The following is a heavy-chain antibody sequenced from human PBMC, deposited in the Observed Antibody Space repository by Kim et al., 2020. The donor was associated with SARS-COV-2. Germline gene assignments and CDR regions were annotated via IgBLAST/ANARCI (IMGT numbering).Heavy chain of an antibody. CDR3: ARQSNMDV. CDR1: GYTFTSSG. V-gene: IGHV1-3*04. J-gene: IGHJ6*02. CDR2: INTANGNT. Sequence: ASVKVSCKASGYTFTSSGISWARQAPGQRLEWMGWINTANGNTKYSQKFQDRVTISRDTSARTAYMELNSLRSEDAAVYYCARQSNMDVWDQGTPVTVSS.